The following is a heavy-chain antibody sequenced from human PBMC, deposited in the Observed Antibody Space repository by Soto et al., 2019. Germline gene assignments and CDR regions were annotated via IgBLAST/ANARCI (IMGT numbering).Heavy chain of an antibody. V-gene: IGHV1-18*01. Sequence: ASVKVFCKASGYTFTTFGVSWVRQAPGQGLEWMGWISAYNGNTNYAQKFQGRVTMTTDTSTSTAYMELRSLRSDDTAVYYCARDYYGSGRLNAHNWFDPWGQGTLVTVSS. CDR3: ARDYYGSGRLNAHNWFDP. D-gene: IGHD3-10*01. CDR1: GYTFTTFG. CDR2: ISAYNGNT. J-gene: IGHJ5*02.